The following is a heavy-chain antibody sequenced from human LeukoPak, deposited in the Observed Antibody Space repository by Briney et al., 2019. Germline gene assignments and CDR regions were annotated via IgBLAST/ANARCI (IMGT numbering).Heavy chain of an antibody. V-gene: IGHV4-4*07. CDR1: GGSISSYY. Sequence: PSETLSLTCTVSGGSISSYYWSWIRQPAGKGLEWIGRIYTSGSTNYNPSLKSRVTMLVDTSKNQFSLKLSSVTAADTAVYYCARDQGQWLVLDAFDIWGQGTMVTVSS. J-gene: IGHJ3*02. CDR2: IYTSGST. D-gene: IGHD6-19*01. CDR3: ARDQGQWLVLDAFDI.